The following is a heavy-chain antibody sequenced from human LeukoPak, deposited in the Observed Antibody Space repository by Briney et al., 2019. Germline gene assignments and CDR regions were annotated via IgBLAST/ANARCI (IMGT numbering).Heavy chain of an antibody. CDR1: GFTFTNYA. J-gene: IGHJ4*02. V-gene: IGHV3-23*01. CDR3: AKALEVLLLFGETGIDY. D-gene: IGHD3-10*01. Sequence: GGSLRLSCAASGFTFTNYAMNWVRQAPGKGLEWVSAISGSGGSTYYADSVKGRFTISRDNSKNTLSLQMNSLRAEDTAVYYCAKALEVLLLFGETGIDYWGQGTLVTVSS. CDR2: ISGSGGST.